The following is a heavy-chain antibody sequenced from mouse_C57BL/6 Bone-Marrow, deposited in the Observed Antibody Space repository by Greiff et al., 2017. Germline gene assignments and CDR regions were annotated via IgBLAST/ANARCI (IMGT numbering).Heavy chain of an antibody. J-gene: IGHJ4*01. CDR2: IDPSDSST. D-gene: IGHD2-4*01. CDR3: ARSEDYDYDELLAMDY. V-gene: IGHV1-50*01. Sequence: QVQLQQPGAELVKPGASVKLSCKASGYTFTSYWMQWVKQRPGQGLEWIGEIDPSDSSTNYNQKFKGKATLTVDTSSSTAYMQLSSLTSEDSAVYYCARSEDYDYDELLAMDYWGKGTSVTVSS. CDR1: GYTFTSYW.